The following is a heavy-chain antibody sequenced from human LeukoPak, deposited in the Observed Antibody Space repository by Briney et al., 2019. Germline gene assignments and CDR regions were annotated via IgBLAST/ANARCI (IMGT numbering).Heavy chain of an antibody. CDR2: ISSTTGRII. CDR1: GFTFSGYY. Sequence: PGGSLRLSCAASGFTFSGYYMTWIRQAPGKGLEWLSYISSTTGRIIYYADSVKGRFTISRDNTKNSLFLQMVSLRVEDTAVYYCARYYSDAFDVWGQGTVVTVSS. D-gene: IGHD3-10*01. V-gene: IGHV3-11*04. J-gene: IGHJ3*01. CDR3: ARYYSDAFDV.